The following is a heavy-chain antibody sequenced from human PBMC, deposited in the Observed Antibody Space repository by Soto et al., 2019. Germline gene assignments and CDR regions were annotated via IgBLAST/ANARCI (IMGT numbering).Heavy chain of an antibody. Sequence: EVQLVQSGAEVKKPGESLRISCKGSGYSFTSYWISGVRQMPGKGLEWMGRIDPSDSYTNYSPSFQGHVTISADKSISTAYLQWSSLKASDTAMYYCARRFRCSSTSCHDMGYYYGMDVWGQGTTVTVSS. V-gene: IGHV5-10-1*01. CDR3: ARRFRCSSTSCHDMGYYYGMDV. CDR1: GYSFTSYW. J-gene: IGHJ6*02. D-gene: IGHD2-2*01. CDR2: IDPSDSYT.